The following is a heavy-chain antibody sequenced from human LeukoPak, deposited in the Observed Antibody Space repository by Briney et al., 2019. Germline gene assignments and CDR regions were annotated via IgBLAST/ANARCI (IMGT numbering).Heavy chain of an antibody. CDR2: ISPSGGST. V-gene: IGHV1-46*01. CDR3: ARGLSDAGLDY. Sequence: ASVKVSCKAFGYTFTSNYMHWVRQAPGQGPEWMGVISPSGGSTTYAQKFQGRVTITRNTSISTAYMELSSLRSEDTAVYYCARGLSDAGLDYWGQGTLVTVSS. J-gene: IGHJ4*02. D-gene: IGHD6-25*01. CDR1: GYTFTSNY.